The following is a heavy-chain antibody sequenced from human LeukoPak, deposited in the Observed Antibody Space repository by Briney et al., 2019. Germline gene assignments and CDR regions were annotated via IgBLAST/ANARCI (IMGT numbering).Heavy chain of an antibody. CDR2: INPSGGST. CDR3: AREGSIGVVAPAAMPYYYYYGMDV. J-gene: IGHJ6*02. CDR1: GYTFTSYY. V-gene: IGHV1-46*01. D-gene: IGHD2-2*01. Sequence: ASVKVSCKASGYTFTSYYMHWVRQAPGQGLEWMGIINPSGGSTSYAQKFQGRVTMTRDTSTSTVYMELSSLRSEDTAVYYCAREGSIGVVAPAAMPYYYYYGMDVWGQGTTVTVSS.